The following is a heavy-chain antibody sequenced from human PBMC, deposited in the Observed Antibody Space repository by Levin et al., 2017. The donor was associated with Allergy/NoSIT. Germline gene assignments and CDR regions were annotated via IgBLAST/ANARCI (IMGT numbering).Heavy chain of an antibody. D-gene: IGHD3-10*01. CDR2: IYSGGST. CDR1: GFTVSSNF. V-gene: IGHV3-66*01. CDR3: ARGDYYGS. Sequence: GGSLKISCAASGFTVSSNFMSWVRQAPGKGLEWVSVIYSGGSTYYADSVKGRFTISRDSSKNTLYLQMNSLRAEDTAVYYCARGDYYGSWGQGTLVTVSS. J-gene: IGHJ5*02.